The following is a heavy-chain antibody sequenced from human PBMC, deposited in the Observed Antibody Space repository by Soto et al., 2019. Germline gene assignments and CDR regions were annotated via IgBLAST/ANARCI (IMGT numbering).Heavy chain of an antibody. V-gene: IGHV1-69*01. J-gene: IGHJ2*01. D-gene: IGHD1-26*01. CDR2: VSPIFGTT. Sequence: QVKLVQSGAEVKKPGSSVKVSCTASGGSFSSPTISWVRQAPGQGLEWMGGVSPIFGTTNYAQKFQGRVTITADASSGTAYMELSSLKSEDTAVYYCAGGGSSGGWYFDLWGRGTLVTVSS. CDR3: AGGGSSGGWYFDL. CDR1: GGSFSSPT.